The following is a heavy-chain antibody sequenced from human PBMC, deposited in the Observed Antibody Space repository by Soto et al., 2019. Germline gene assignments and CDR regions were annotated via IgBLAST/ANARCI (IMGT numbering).Heavy chain of an antibody. CDR2: INKDGSQK. V-gene: IGHV3-7*03. J-gene: IGHJ4*02. D-gene: IGHD7-27*01. CDR1: GFTLSNYW. CDR3: VRELGLAY. Sequence: VQLVESGGGLVQPGGSLRLSCAASGFTLSNYWMTWVRQAPGKGLEWVANINKDGSQKNYVDSVKGRFTIARDNGQNSLSLQMNSLRVEDTAVYYCVRELGLAYRGQGALVTVSS.